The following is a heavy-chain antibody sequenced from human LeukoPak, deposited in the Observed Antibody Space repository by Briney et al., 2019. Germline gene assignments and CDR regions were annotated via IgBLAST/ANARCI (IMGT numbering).Heavy chain of an antibody. J-gene: IGHJ3*01. Sequence: ASVKVSCKASGGTFSSYGISWVRQAPGQGLEWMGWISAYNVNTYYGQKFQGRVNMTTDTSTNTAYMELRSLRSDDTAVYYCARDAKWELLPHAFEVWGQGTMVTVSS. D-gene: IGHD1-26*01. V-gene: IGHV1-18*01. CDR3: ARDAKWELLPHAFEV. CDR1: GGTFSSYG. CDR2: ISAYNVNT.